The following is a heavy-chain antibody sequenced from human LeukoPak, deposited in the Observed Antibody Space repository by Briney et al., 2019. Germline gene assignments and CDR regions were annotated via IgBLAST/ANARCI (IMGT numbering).Heavy chain of an antibody. V-gene: IGHV3-11*03. D-gene: IGHD6-13*01. CDR3: AAGTAADY. J-gene: IGHJ4*02. CDR1: GIPFSDYY. Sequence: GGSLRLSCVVSGIPFSDYYMNWIRQAPGKGLEWISYISSSSSYTDYADSVKGRFTISRDNAQSALFLQMDSLRVEDTAVYYCAAGTAADYWGQGTRVTVSS. CDR2: ISSSSSYT.